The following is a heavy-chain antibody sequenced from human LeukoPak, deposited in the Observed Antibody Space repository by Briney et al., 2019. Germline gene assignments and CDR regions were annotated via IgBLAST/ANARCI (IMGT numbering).Heavy chain of an antibody. V-gene: IGHV3-7*01. CDR2: IREDGSEK. D-gene: IGHD6-13*01. CDR1: GFTFSAHW. Sequence: GGSLRLSCAGSGFTFSAHWMSWVRQAPGKGLEWVATIREDGSEKYYVDSVKGRFTISRDNAKNSLYLQMNSLRAEDTAVYYCTRTGYRSNWYVPNWGQGTLVTVSS. CDR3: TRTGYRSNWYVPN. J-gene: IGHJ4*02.